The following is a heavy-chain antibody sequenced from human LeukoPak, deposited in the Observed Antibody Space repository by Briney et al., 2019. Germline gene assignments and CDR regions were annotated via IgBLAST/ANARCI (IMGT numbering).Heavy chain of an antibody. J-gene: IGHJ6*03. CDR3: ARRYYDYVWGSYRYDYYYYMDV. V-gene: IGHV3-30*02. D-gene: IGHD3-16*02. CDR1: GFTFSSYG. Sequence: GGSLRLSCVASGFTFSSYGMHWVRQAPGKGLEWVAFIRNDGSNKYYADSVKGRFTISRDNAKNSLYLQMNSLRAEDTAVYYCARRYYDYVWGSYRYDYYYYMDVWGKGTTVTVSS. CDR2: IRNDGSNK.